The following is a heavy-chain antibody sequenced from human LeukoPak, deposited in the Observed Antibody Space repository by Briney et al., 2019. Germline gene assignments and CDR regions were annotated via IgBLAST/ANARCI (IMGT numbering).Heavy chain of an antibody. CDR1: GYTFTSYG. V-gene: IGHV1-18*01. J-gene: IGHJ6*02. D-gene: IGHD3-3*01. CDR3: ARDDIGFLEWLSLGSYYYYGMDV. Sequence: ASVTVSCKASGYTFTSYGISWVRQAPGQGLEWMGWISAYNGNTNYAQRLQGRVTMTTDTATRTAYMELRSLRSDDTAVYYCARDDIGFLEWLSLGSYYYYGMDVWGQGTTVTVSS. CDR2: ISAYNGNT.